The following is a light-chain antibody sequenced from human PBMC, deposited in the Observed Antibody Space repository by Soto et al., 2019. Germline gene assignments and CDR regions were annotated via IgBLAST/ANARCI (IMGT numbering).Light chain of an antibody. J-gene: IGKJ4*01. CDR1: QSVLYSSNNKNF. CDR3: QQHCATPLT. CDR2: WAS. V-gene: IGKV4-1*01. Sequence: DIVMTQSPDSLAVSLGERATINCKSSQSVLYSSNNKNFLAWYQHKPGQPPKLLIYWASTRDSGVPDRFSGSGSGREFTLSISSLQAEGVGVYDGQQHCATPLTFGGGTKVEIK.